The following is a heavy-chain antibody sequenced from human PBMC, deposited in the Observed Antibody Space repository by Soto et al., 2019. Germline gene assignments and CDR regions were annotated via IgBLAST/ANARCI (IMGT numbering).Heavy chain of an antibody. Sequence: GGTLRLSCALSRISLNDPAIHRVSQASGKKMERVGRTRSNAPSCATAFAASVKGRFTISKDDSKNTVYLQMNSLKAENTSVYYCTRHTVDYWGQGT. V-gene: IGHV3-73*01. D-gene: IGHD4-4*01. CDR2: TRSNAPSCAT. J-gene: IGHJ4*02. CDR3: TRHTVDY. CDR1: RISLNDPA.